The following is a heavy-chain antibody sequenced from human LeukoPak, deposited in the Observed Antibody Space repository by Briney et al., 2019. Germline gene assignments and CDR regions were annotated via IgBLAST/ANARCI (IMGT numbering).Heavy chain of an antibody. J-gene: IGHJ4*02. CDR1: GFTLSSYA. CDR2: ISYDGSNK. Sequence: GGSLRLSCAASGFTLSSYAMHWVRQAPGKGLEWVAVISYDGSNKYYADSVKGRFTISRDNSKNTLYLQMNSLRAEDTAVYYCARDFGYSSSWYRYYFDYWGQGTLVTVSS. CDR3: ARDFGYSSSWYRYYFDY. D-gene: IGHD6-13*01. V-gene: IGHV3-30-3*01.